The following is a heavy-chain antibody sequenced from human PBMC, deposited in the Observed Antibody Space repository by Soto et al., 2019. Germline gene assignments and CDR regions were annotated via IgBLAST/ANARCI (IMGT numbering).Heavy chain of an antibody. CDR1: GLTVSGKKY. J-gene: IGHJ6*02. CDR3: ARAVLVEPGVMAHWHYGMDV. CDR2: LYDVDGT. D-gene: IGHD2-2*01. V-gene: IGHV3-53*01. Sequence: DVQLVESGGGLIQPGGSLRLSCAAFGLTVSGKKYLAWVRQAPGKGLEWLSGLYDVDGTYYADSVKGRFTVSRDSSQSVVYLQMHSLRPDDTAVYYCARAVLVEPGVMAHWHYGMDVWGQGTTVTVS.